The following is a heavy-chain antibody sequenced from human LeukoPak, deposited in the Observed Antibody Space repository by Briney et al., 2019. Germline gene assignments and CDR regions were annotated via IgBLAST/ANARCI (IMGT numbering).Heavy chain of an antibody. D-gene: IGHD4-23*01. CDR1: GYTFTGYF. CDR2: INPNSGDT. J-gene: IGHJ3*02. CDR3: AREGTVVTPIDAFDI. V-gene: IGHV1-2*02. Sequence: ASVKVSCKTSGYTFTGYFMHWVRQAPGQGLEWMGWINPNSGDTNYAQKFQGRVTMTRDTSISTAYMELSRLRSDDTAVYYCAREGTVVTPIDAFDIWGQGTMVTVSS.